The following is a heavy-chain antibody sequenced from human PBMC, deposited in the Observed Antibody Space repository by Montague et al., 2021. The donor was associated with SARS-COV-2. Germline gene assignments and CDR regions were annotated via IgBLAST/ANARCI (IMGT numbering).Heavy chain of an antibody. CDR2: THYRSKWHN. D-gene: IGHD5-12*01. V-gene: IGHV6-1*01. J-gene: IGHJ4*02. CDR1: GDSVSSNSAA. Sequence: CAISGDSVSSNSAAWNWIRQSPSRGLEWLGRTHYRSKWHNDYAVSVKSQITINPDTSKNQFSLQLKSVTPEDTAVYYCARGWVATIPHMDNWGQGSLVIVSS. CDR3: ARGWVATIPHMDN.